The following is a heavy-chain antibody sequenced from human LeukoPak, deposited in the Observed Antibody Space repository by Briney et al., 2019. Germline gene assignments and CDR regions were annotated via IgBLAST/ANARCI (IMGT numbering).Heavy chain of an antibody. CDR1: GGSISSYY. CDR3: ARVGSYYYDSSGYYY. CDR2: INHSGST. D-gene: IGHD3-22*01. V-gene: IGHV4-34*01. J-gene: IGHJ4*02. Sequence: SETLSLTCTVSGGSISSYYWSWIRQPPGKGLEWIGEINHSGSTNYNPSLKSRVTISVDTSKNQFSLKLSSVTAADTAVYYCARVGSYYYDSSGYYYWGQGTLVTVSS.